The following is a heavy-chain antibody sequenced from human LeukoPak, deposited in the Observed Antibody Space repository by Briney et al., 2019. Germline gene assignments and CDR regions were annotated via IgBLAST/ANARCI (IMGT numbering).Heavy chain of an antibody. J-gene: IGHJ4*02. CDR3: ARGGYSSGWYSKY. Sequence: ASVKVSCKASGYTFTGYYMHWVRQAPGQGLEWMGWIYPNSGGTNYAQKFQGRVTMTRDTSISTDYMELSSLRSEDTAMYYCARGGYSSGWYSKYWGQGTLVTVSS. D-gene: IGHD6-19*01. CDR2: IYPNSGGT. V-gene: IGHV1-2*02. CDR1: GYTFTGYY.